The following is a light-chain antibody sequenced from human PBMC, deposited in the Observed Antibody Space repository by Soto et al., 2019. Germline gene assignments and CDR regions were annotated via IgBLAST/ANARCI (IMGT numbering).Light chain of an antibody. J-gene: IGLJ1*01. CDR2: HVT. Sequence: QSVLAQPASVSGSPGQSITISCTGTSSDVGAHNYVSWYQQHPGKAPKLMIYHVTYRPSGVSNRYSGSKSGNSASLTISGLQAEDEADYYCSSYTTRSTRVFGTGDKVTVL. CDR1: SSDVGAHNY. CDR3: SSYTTRSTRV. V-gene: IGLV2-14*03.